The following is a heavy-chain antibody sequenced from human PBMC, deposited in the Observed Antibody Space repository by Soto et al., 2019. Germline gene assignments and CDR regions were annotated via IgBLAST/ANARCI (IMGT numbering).Heavy chain of an antibody. CDR1: GGTFSGYA. D-gene: IGHD1-1*01. CDR3: ARGLYNQPTVNYYYGMDV. J-gene: IGHJ6*02. Sequence: SVKVSCKASGGTFSGYAISWVRQAPGQGLEWMGGIIPIFGTANYAQKFQGRVTITADESTSTAYMELSSLRSEDTAVYYCARGLYNQPTVNYYYGMDVWGQGTTVTVSS. V-gene: IGHV1-69*13. CDR2: IIPIFGTA.